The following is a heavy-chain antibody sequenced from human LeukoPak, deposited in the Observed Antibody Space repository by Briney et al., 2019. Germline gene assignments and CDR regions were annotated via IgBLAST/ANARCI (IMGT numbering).Heavy chain of an antibody. D-gene: IGHD2-2*01. CDR3: ARIYCSSTNCYRHFDY. CDR1: GFTFGTYW. J-gene: IGHJ4*02. CDR2: MKQDGSEK. V-gene: IGHV3-7*01. Sequence: GGSLRLSCTASGFTFGTYWMTWVRQAPGKGLEWVANMKQDGSEKYYVDSVKGRFTISRDNAKNSLYLQMNSLRAEDTAVYYCARIYCSSTNCYRHFDYWDQGTLVTVSS.